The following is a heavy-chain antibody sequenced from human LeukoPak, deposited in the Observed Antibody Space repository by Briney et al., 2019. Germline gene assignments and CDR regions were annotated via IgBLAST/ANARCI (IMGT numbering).Heavy chain of an antibody. CDR2: MNTNNGNT. Sequence: ASVKVYCKASGYTFTSYDINWVRQATGQGLEWMGWMNTNNGNTDYAQKFQGRVTMTRDTSINTAYMELTGLRSEDTAVYYCARKDVLTGYPIYFFDLWGRGTLVTVSS. CDR1: GYTFTSYD. J-gene: IGHJ2*01. CDR3: ARKDVLTGYPIYFFDL. D-gene: IGHD3-9*01. V-gene: IGHV1-8*01.